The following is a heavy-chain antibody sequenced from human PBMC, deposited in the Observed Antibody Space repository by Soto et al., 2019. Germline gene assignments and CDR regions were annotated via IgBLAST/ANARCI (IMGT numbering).Heavy chain of an antibody. J-gene: IGHJ5*02. D-gene: IGHD3-3*01. CDR3: ERGKYHNWSGYYPPNWFDT. Sequence: SETLSLTCFVSGDSIGSYHWNWLRQPPGRGLEWIGYIYNRGSVRYNPSLNSRVTISVDRSRNQFSLSLSPVTAADTAMYYCERGKYHNWSGYYPPNWFDTWGPGTLVTVSS. CDR1: GDSIGSYH. CDR2: IYNRGSV. V-gene: IGHV4-59*01.